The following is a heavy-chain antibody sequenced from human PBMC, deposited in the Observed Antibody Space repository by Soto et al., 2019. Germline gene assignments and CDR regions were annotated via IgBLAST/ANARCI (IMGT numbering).Heavy chain of an antibody. CDR1: GYTFTSYG. V-gene: IGHV1-18*01. Sequence: GASVKVSCKASGYTFTSYGISWVRQAPGQGLEWMGWINANSGSTNYAQKLQGRVTMTTDTSISTAYMELSRLRSDDTAVYYCARAYMTTVTNSDAFDIWGQGTMVTVSS. CDR2: INANSGST. CDR3: ARAYMTTVTNSDAFDI. J-gene: IGHJ3*02. D-gene: IGHD4-17*01.